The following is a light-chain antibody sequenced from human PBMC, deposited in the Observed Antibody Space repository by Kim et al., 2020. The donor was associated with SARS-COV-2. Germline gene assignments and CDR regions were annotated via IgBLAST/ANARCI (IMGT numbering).Light chain of an antibody. CDR1: QSISTS. CDR2: RSS. V-gene: IGKV1-5*03. Sequence: SASVGDRVTITWRASQSISTSLAWYQQKPGKAPKLLIYRSSSLESGVPSRFSGSGSGTEFTLTISSLQPDDFATYYCQQYNSLWTFGQGTKVDIK. J-gene: IGKJ1*01. CDR3: QQYNSLWT.